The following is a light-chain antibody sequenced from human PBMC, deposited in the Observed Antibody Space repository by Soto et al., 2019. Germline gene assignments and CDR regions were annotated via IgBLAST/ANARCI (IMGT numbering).Light chain of an antibody. V-gene: IGLV2-8*01. Sequence: SALTQPPSASGSPGQSVTISCTGTKSDIGVYDFVSWYQHHPGKAPRLIIYEVAQRPSGVPDRFSGSKSGNTASLTVSGLQAADEADYFCKSYAGSNTYVFGSGTKV. J-gene: IGLJ1*01. CDR3: KSYAGSNTYV. CDR2: EVA. CDR1: KSDIGVYDF.